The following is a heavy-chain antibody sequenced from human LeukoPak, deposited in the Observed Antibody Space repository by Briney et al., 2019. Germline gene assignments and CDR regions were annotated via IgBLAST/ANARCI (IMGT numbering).Heavy chain of an antibody. D-gene: IGHD2-2*01. CDR2: INHSGST. CDR1: GGTFSGYY. V-gene: IGHV4-34*01. Sequence: PSETLSLTCAVYGGTFSGYYWTWIRQPPGKGLEWIGEINHSGSTNYKSSLKSRVTVSVDTSKNQFSLKLTSVTAADTAVYYCARDIPAAETWFDPWGQGTLVTVSS. CDR3: ARDIPAAETWFDP. J-gene: IGHJ5*02.